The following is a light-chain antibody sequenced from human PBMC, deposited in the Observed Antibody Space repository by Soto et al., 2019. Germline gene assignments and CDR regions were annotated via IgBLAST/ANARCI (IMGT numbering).Light chain of an antibody. CDR3: QQYGSSPLT. CDR2: GAS. J-gene: IGKJ4*01. CDR1: QSVSSN. V-gene: IGKV3-20*01. Sequence: EIVMTQSPVTLSVSPGERATLSCRASQSVSSNLAWYQQKPGQAPSLLIYGASSRATGIPDRFSGSGSGTDFTLTISRLEPEDFAVYYCQQYGSSPLTFGGGTKVDIK.